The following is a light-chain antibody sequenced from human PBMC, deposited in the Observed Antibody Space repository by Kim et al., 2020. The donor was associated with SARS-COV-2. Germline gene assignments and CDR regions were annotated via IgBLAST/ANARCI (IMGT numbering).Light chain of an antibody. V-gene: IGKV3-15*01. CDR2: DAS. J-gene: IGKJ1*01. Sequence: EIVLTQSPATLSVSPGERATLSCRASQSISTKLAWYQQKAGQPPRLLIYDASTRATGVPAKFSGGGSGTEFTLTISSLQSEDFAVYHCLKYHDWPWTFGQGTKVDIK. CDR1: QSISTK. CDR3: LKYHDWPWT.